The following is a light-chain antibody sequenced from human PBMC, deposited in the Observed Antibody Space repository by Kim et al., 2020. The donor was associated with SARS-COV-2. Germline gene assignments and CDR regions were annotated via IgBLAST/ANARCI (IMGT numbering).Light chain of an antibody. CDR2: STN. J-gene: IGLJ1*01. CDR3: NSRYSSSFPLLYV. V-gene: IGLV3-19*01. Sequence: RTNTQAVSLRMSFTIWYQQKPRHTPVLVIYSTNNRPSGIPVRFSCSSSGNRASLTITGAQAEDEADSYYNSRYSSSFPLLYVFGTGTKVTVL. CDR1: SLRMSF.